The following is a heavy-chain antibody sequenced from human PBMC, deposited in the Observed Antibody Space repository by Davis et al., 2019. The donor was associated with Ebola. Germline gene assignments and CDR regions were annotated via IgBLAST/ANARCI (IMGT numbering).Heavy chain of an antibody. CDR2: ISSSSNYI. Sequence: GGSLRLSCAASGFTFSSYSMNWVRQAPGKGLEWVSSISSSSNYIYYADSVKGRFTISRDNAKNSLYLQMNSLRAEDTAVYYCARDLGYGDQEDVWGQGTTVTVSS. CDR1: GFTFSSYS. CDR3: ARDLGYGDQEDV. V-gene: IGHV3-21*01. J-gene: IGHJ6*02. D-gene: IGHD4-17*01.